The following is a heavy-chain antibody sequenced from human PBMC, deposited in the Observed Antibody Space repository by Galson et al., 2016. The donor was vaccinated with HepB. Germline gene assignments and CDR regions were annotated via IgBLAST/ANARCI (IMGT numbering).Heavy chain of an antibody. D-gene: IGHD6-13*01. J-gene: IGHJ4*02. Sequence: QSGAEVKKPGESLQISCKGSGYSFSSYWIGWVRQMPRKGLEWMGIIFPRDSDIRYSPSFEGQVSISADKSINTAYLHWSSLKASDTAMYFCARHRSGIAADWGQGTLVTVSS. CDR1: GYSFSSYW. CDR3: ARHRSGIAAD. V-gene: IGHV5-51*01. CDR2: IFPRDSDI.